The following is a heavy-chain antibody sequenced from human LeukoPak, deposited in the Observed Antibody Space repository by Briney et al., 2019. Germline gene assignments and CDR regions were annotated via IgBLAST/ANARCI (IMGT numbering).Heavy chain of an antibody. CDR2: INPNGGGT. D-gene: IGHD2-2*01. CDR1: GYTFTGYY. V-gene: IGHV1-2*02. Sequence: ASVKVSCKASGYTFTGYYMHWVRQAPGQGLEWMGWINPNGGGTNYAQKFQGRVTMTRDTSISTAYMELSRLRSDDTAVYYCARSRRIVVVPAAHKRYWFDPWGQGTLVTVSS. J-gene: IGHJ5*02. CDR3: ARSRRIVVVPAAHKRYWFDP.